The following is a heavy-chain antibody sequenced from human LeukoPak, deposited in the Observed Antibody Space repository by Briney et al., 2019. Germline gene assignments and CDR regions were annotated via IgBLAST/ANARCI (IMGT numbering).Heavy chain of an antibody. CDR3: ARVRFWVQGLGFGDDYYYYYMDV. J-gene: IGHJ6*03. CDR2: ISAYNGNT. CDR1: GYTFTSYG. V-gene: IGHV1-18*01. Sequence: GASVKVSCKASGYTFTSYGISWVRQAPGQGLEWMGWISAYNGNTNYAQKLQGRVTMTTDTSTSTAYMELRSLRSDDTAVYYCARVRFWVQGLGFGDDYYYYYMDVWGKGTTVTISS. D-gene: IGHD3-10*01.